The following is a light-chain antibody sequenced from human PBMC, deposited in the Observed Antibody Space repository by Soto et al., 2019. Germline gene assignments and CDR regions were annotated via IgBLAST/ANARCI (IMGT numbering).Light chain of an antibody. Sequence: DVQMTQSPSSLSASVGDRVTITCRASQRVNNYLNWYQQKPGEAPKLLISAASSLQIGVPSRFGGSGSGTDFTLAISCLQPEDFAIYYCQQSYITPWTFGQGTKVEIK. V-gene: IGKV1-39*01. CDR1: QRVNNY. J-gene: IGKJ1*01. CDR2: AAS. CDR3: QQSYITPWT.